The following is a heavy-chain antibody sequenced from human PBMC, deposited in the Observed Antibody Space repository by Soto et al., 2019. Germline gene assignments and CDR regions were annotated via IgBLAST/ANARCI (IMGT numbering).Heavy chain of an antibody. V-gene: IGHV3-64D*06. CDR3: VKVSGYCTGGSCFSYFDY. D-gene: IGHD2-15*01. J-gene: IGHJ4*02. CDR1: GFTFSHHS. CDR2: ISGSGGNI. Sequence: GGSLRLSCSGSGFTFSHHSLYWVRQPPGKGLQCVSSISGSGGNIYYAESVKGRFTISRDNSKNTLYLQMTSLSSEDLAVYYCVKVSGYCTGGSCFSYFDYWGQGTPVTVSS.